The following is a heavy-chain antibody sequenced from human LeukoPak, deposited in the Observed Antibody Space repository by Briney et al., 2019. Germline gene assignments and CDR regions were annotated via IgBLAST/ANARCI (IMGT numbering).Heavy chain of an antibody. D-gene: IGHD1-26*01. J-gene: IGHJ3*02. V-gene: IGHV3-21*01. CDR1: GFTFSRYG. Sequence: GGSLRLSCAASGFTFSRYGMNWIRQAPGRGLEWVSFMSSSSNSIYYADSVKGRFTISRENAKNSLYLQMNSLRAADTAVYYCARDPEELSGATIDAFDIWGQGTMVIVSS. CDR3: ARDPEELSGATIDAFDI. CDR2: MSSSSNSI.